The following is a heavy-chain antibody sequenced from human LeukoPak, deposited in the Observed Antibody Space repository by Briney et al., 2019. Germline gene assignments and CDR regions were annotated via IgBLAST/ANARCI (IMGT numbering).Heavy chain of an antibody. V-gene: IGHV3-74*01. J-gene: IGHJ5*02. CDR1: GFTLSSYW. Sequence: GGSLRLSCVASGFTLSSYWMHWVRQAPGKGLVWVSRSKGDGGSTSCADSVKGRFTISRDNTKNTLYLQMNSLRAEDTAVYYCARSDWFDPWGQGTLVTVSS. CDR3: ARSDWFDP. CDR2: SKGDGGST.